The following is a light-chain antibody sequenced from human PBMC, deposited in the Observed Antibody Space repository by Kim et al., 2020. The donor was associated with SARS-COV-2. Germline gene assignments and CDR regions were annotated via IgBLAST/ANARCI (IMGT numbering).Light chain of an antibody. CDR1: SSDVGGYNS. CDR2: EVS. Sequence: QSALTQPPSASGSPGQSVTISCTGTSSDVGGYNSVSWYQQHPGKAPKLIIYEVSKRPAGVPDRFSGSNSGNTASLTVSGLQSEDEADYYCNSYAGSNIGVFGGGTQLTVL. CDR3: NSYAGSNIGV. J-gene: IGLJ3*02. V-gene: IGLV2-8*01.